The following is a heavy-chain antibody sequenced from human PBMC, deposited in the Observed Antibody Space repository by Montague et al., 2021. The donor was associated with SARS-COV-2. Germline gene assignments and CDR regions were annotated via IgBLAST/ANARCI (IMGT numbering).Heavy chain of an antibody. CDR2: ISYSGGIT. D-gene: IGHD2-15*01. V-gene: IGHV3-48*03. Sequence: SLRLSCAASGFTFSSYGMNWVRQAPGKGLEWLSSISYSGGITNYADSVRGRFTISRDFAKNSLYLQMNSLRAEDTAVYYCVREGSGWFFDYWGQGALVTVSS. J-gene: IGHJ4*02. CDR1: GFTFSSYG. CDR3: VREGSGWFFDY.